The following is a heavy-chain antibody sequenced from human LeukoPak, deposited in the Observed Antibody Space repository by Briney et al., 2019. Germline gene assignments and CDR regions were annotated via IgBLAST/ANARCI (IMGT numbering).Heavy chain of an antibody. D-gene: IGHD3-10*01. Sequence: GGSLRLSCAASGFTFSSYSMNWVRQAPGKGLEWVSSISSSSSYIYYADSVKGRFTISRDNAKNSLYLQMNSLRAEDTAVYYCAKNRVSKPYYFDYWGQGTLVTVSS. V-gene: IGHV3-21*01. J-gene: IGHJ4*02. CDR1: GFTFSSYS. CDR2: ISSSSSYI. CDR3: AKNRVSKPYYFDY.